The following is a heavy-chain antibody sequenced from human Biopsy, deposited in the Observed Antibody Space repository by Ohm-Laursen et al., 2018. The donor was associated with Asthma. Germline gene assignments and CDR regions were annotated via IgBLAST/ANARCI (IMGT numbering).Heavy chain of an antibody. Sequence: SLRLSCAASGFTFGSYGMSWVRQVPGKGLEWVANIKHDGSEKNHADSLKGRFTISRDNAKNTLYLQMQSLRPEDTAFYYCAKSADYYDSTDYLDFWGRGTLVIVSS. CDR2: IKHDGSEK. J-gene: IGHJ4*01. D-gene: IGHD3-22*01. CDR1: GFTFGSYG. CDR3: AKSADYYDSTDYLDF. V-gene: IGHV3-7*03.